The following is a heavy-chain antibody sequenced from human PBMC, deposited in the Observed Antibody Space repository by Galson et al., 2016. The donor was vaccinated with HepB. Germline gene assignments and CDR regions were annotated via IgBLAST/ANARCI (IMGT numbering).Heavy chain of an antibody. Sequence: SLRLSCAVSGLSFSDYYMGWIRQAPGKGLEWVSYISGSSTYTNHGDSKKGRFTISRDNAKNSVYLQMNSLRAEDTAVYCCATSGNYFVSPFDYWGQGALVTVSS. CDR2: ISGSSTYT. V-gene: IGHV3-11*03. J-gene: IGHJ4*02. CDR3: ATSGNYFVSPFDY. CDR1: GLSFSDYY. D-gene: IGHD3-22*01.